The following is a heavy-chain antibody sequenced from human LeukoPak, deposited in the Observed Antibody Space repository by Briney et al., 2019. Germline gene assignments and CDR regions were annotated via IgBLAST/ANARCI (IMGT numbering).Heavy chain of an antibody. CDR3: AKWARYCTNGVCYYFDY. CDR1: GFTFSTFA. D-gene: IGHD2-8*01. Sequence: GGSLRLSCAASGFTFSTFAMIWVRQPPGKGLEWVSVISGGGVSTYYADSVKGRFTISRDNSKNTLYLQMNSLRAEDTAVYYCAKWARYCTNGVCYYFDYWGQGTLVTVSS. CDR2: ISGGGVST. J-gene: IGHJ4*02. V-gene: IGHV3-23*01.